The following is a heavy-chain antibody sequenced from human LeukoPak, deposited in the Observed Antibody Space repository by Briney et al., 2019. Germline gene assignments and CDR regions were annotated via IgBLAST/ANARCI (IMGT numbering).Heavy chain of an antibody. D-gene: IGHD1-20*01. CDR3: ARGWITGTTVFDY. Sequence: GGSLRLSCAASGFTFNSYEMDWVRQAPGKGLEWVSYISSSGSTIYHADSVKGRFTISRDNAKNSLYLQMNSLRAEDTAVYYCARGWITGTTVFDYWGQGTLVTVSS. CDR2: ISSSGSTI. V-gene: IGHV3-48*03. J-gene: IGHJ4*02. CDR1: GFTFNSYE.